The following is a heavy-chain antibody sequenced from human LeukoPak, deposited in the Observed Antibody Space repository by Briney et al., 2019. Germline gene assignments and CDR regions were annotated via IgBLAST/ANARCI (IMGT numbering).Heavy chain of an antibody. D-gene: IGHD3-10*02. Sequence: GGSLRLSCAASGFTFSSYEMNWVRQAPGKGLERVSYISSSGSTIYYADSVKGRFTISRDNAKNSLYLQMNSLRAGDTAVYYCASHDYVEDAFDIWGQGTMVTVSS. J-gene: IGHJ3*02. CDR3: ASHDYVEDAFDI. CDR1: GFTFSSYE. CDR2: ISSSGSTI. V-gene: IGHV3-48*03.